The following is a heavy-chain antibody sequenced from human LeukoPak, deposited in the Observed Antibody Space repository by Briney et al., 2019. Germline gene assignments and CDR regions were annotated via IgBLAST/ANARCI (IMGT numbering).Heavy chain of an antibody. CDR3: VRHQEGMVRGVLYYMDV. Sequence: PSETLSLTCTVSGASISNGDRYWGWIRQPPGKGLEWIGSIYYSGITYHNPSLKSRVTISVDTSNNQFSLKMSSVTAADTAVYFCVRHQEGMVRGVLYYMDVWGKGTTVIISS. CDR2: IYYSGIT. CDR1: GASISNGDRY. J-gene: IGHJ6*03. V-gene: IGHV4-39*01. D-gene: IGHD3-10*01.